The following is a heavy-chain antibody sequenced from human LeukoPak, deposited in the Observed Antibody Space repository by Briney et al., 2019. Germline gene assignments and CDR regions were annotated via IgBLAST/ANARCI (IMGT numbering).Heavy chain of an antibody. J-gene: IGHJ4*02. CDR2: ISAYNGNT. Sequence: ASVKVSCKASGYTFTSYGISWVRQAPGQGLEWMGWISAYNGNTNYAQKLQGRVTMTTDTSTSTAYMELRSLRSDDTAVYYCARDDPDYDYVWGSYRPFDYWGQGTLVTVSS. CDR3: ARDDPDYDYVWGSYRPFDY. D-gene: IGHD3-16*02. V-gene: IGHV1-18*01. CDR1: GYTFTSYG.